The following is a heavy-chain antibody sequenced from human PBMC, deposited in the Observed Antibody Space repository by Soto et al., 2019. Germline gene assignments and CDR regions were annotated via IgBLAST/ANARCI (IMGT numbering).Heavy chain of an antibody. V-gene: IGHV1-69*13. CDR3: AGNSYGSVPYYYFGMDV. CDR1: GGTFSSYA. J-gene: IGHJ6*02. D-gene: IGHD3-10*01. CDR2: IIPIFGTA. Sequence: SVKVSCKASGGTFSSYAISWVRQAPGQGLEWMGGIIPIFGTANYAQKFQGRVTITADESTSTAYMELSSLRSEDTAGYYCAGNSYGSVPYYYFGMDVWGQGTTVTVSS.